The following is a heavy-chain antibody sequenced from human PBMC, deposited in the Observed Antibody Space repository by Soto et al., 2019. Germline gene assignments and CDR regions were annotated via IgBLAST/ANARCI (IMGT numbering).Heavy chain of an antibody. D-gene: IGHD6-25*01. Sequence: EVQLVESAGGLAQPGGSLRLSCGASGFTLSDNWFHWVRRVPGKVLVWVSRTNSDGGSVTYADSVKGRFTPSRDNAKYTWFLQMDSPRVEDTAMYYCVRAPEQRPFDYWGQGTQVTVSS. V-gene: IGHV3-74*03. J-gene: IGHJ4*02. CDR1: GFTLSDNW. CDR3: VRAPEQRPFDY. CDR2: TNSDGGSV.